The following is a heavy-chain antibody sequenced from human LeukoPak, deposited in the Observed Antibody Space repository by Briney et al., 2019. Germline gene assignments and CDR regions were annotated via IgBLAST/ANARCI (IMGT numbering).Heavy chain of an antibody. CDR3: AKESHYYYDSSGYYDY. CDR1: GFTFSSYG. CDR2: ISGSGGST. J-gene: IGHJ4*02. V-gene: IGHV3-23*01. Sequence: PGGSLRLSCAASGFTFSSYGMSWVRQAPGKGLEWVSAISGSGGSTYYADSVKGRFTISRDNSKNTLYLQMNSLRAEDTAVYYCAKESHYYYDSSGYYDYWGQGTLVTVSS. D-gene: IGHD3-22*01.